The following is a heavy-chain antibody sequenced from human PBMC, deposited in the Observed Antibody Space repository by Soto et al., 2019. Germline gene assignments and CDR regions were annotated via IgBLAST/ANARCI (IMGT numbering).Heavy chain of an antibody. Sequence: TLSLTGAVSGGSIGRVNWWGWVGQPPGKGLEWIGEIYHSGSTNYHPSLKSRVTISVDKSKNRFSLKLTSLTAADTAVYYCARSITFDWLFFDNWGQGTLVTVSS. V-gene: IGHV4-4*02. D-gene: IGHD3-9*01. J-gene: IGHJ4*02. CDR3: ARSITFDWLFFDN. CDR2: IYHSGST. CDR1: GGSIGRVNW.